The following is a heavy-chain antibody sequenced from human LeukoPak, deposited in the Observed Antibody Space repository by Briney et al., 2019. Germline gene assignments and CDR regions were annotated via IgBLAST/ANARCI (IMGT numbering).Heavy chain of an antibody. J-gene: IGHJ3*02. D-gene: IGHD3-22*01. CDR2: INPNSGGT. V-gene: IGHV1-2*06. Sequence: ASVKVSCKASGYIFISYAMHWVRQAPGQGLEWMGRINPNSGGTNYAQKFQGRVTMTRDTSISTAYMELSRLRSDDTAVYYCARGGFESPYYYDSSGYADAFDIWGQGTMVTVSS. CDR3: ARGGFESPYYYDSSGYADAFDI. CDR1: GYIFISYA.